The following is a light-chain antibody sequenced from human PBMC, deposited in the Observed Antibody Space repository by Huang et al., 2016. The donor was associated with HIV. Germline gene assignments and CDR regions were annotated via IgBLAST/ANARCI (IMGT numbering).Light chain of an antibody. CDR1: ESIGSW. CDR2: KAS. V-gene: IGKV1-5*03. CDR3: QQYSTSMYS. Sequence: IQMTQSPSTLSASVGDRVTVTCRASESIGSWLAWYQQKPGKAPKLLIYKASTSTSDVPSRFSGSGYGTQFSLIISSLQPDDFATYYCQQYSTSMYSFGQGTKVEIK. J-gene: IGKJ2*01.